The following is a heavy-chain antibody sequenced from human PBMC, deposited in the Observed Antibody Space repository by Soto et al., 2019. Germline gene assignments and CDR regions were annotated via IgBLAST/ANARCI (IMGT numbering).Heavy chain of an antibody. Sequence: SETLSLTCTVSGGSFSSYYWSWIRQPPGKGLEWIGHIYYSGRTNYNPSLKSRVTISGDTSKNQLSLKLSSVTAADTAVYYCARDYYYDSRGYPGAYYYGMDVWGQGTTVTVSS. CDR3: ARDYYYDSRGYPGAYYYGMDV. CDR2: IYYSGRT. J-gene: IGHJ6*02. D-gene: IGHD3-22*01. V-gene: IGHV4-59*01. CDR1: GGSFSSYY.